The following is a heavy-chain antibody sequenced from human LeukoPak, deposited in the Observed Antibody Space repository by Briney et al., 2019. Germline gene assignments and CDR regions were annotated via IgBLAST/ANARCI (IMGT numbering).Heavy chain of an antibody. V-gene: IGHV4-61*02. Sequence: PSETLSLTCTFCGGSISSGSYYWSWIRQPAGKGLEWLGRIYTSGSTNYNPSLKSRVTISVDTSKNQFSLKLSSVTAADTAVYYCARSSGSYYRGYYFDYWGQGTLVTVSS. CDR3: ARSSGSYYRGYYFDY. D-gene: IGHD1-26*01. CDR2: IYTSGST. CDR1: GGSISSGSYY. J-gene: IGHJ4*02.